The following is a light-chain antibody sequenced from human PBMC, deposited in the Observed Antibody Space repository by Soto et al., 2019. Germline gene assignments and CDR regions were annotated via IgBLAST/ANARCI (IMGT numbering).Light chain of an antibody. J-gene: IGKJ1*01. V-gene: IGKV3-20*01. CDR2: GAS. CDR3: QHIDSSPWT. CDR1: QSVGSSY. Sequence: EIVLTQSPGTLYLSPGERASLSCRASQSVGSSYLAWYQQNPGRAPRLLIYGASRRATGIPDRFSGSGSGTDFTLTISGLETEDFAMYYSQHIDSSPWTFGKGTKV.